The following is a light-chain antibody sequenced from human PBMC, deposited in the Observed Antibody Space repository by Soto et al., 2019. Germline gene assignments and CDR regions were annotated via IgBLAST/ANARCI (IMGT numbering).Light chain of an antibody. CDR1: SSDVGGLNY. CDR2: DVN. Sequence: QSALTQPPSVSGSPGQSVTISCTGTSSDVGGLNYVSWYQQHPDKAPKLMIYDVNKRPSGVSNRFSGSKSGNTASLTISGLQAEDEADYYCCSYAGRYTVVFGAGTQLTVL. V-gene: IGLV2-11*01. CDR3: CSYAGRYTVV. J-gene: IGLJ2*01.